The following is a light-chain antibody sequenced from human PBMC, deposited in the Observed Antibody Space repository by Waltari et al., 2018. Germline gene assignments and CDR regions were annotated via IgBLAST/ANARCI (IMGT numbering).Light chain of an antibody. J-gene: IGLJ3*02. CDR3: CSYADSRTWV. CDR1: RSAVGRYDL. Sequence: QSALTQPASVSGSPGHSITISCTGSRSAVGRYDLVSWYQHHPDKAPQVIIFEDSKRPSGVSNRFSGSKSGNTASLTISGLQAEDEADYYCCSYADSRTWVFGGGTKLTVL. V-gene: IGLV2-23*01. CDR2: EDS.